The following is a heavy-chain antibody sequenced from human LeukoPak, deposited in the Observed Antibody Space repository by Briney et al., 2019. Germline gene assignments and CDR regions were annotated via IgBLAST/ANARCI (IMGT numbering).Heavy chain of an antibody. D-gene: IGHD4-23*01. V-gene: IGHV3-30*18. Sequence: GGSLRLSCAASGFTFSSYGMYWVRQAPGKGLEWVAVISYDGSNKYYADSVKGRFTISRDNSKNTLYLQMNSLRAEDTAVYYCAKGLTTVVYGFDYWGQGTLVTVSS. CDR1: GFTFSSYG. J-gene: IGHJ4*02. CDR3: AKGLTTVVYGFDY. CDR2: ISYDGSNK.